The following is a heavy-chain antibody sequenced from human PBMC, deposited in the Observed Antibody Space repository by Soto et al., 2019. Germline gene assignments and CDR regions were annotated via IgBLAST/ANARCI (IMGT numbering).Heavy chain of an antibody. CDR3: TRDLDIVVVVAAISCDY. CDR2: IRSKAYGGTT. D-gene: IGHD2-15*01. J-gene: IGHJ4*02. V-gene: IGHV3-49*03. Sequence: GESLKISCTASGFTFGDYAMSWFRQAPGKGLEWVGFIRSKAYGGTTEYAASVKGRFTISRDDSKSIAYLQMNSLKTEDTAVYYCTRDLDIVVVVAAISCDYWGQGTLVTVSS. CDR1: GFTFGDYA.